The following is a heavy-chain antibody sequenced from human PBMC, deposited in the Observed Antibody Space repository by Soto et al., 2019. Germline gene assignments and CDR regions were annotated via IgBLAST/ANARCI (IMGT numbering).Heavy chain of an antibody. CDR2: ISIYVSYS. J-gene: IGHJ5*01. CDR1: GYIFSNYG. CDR3: AKNSSSEWLDS. D-gene: IGHD6-13*01. V-gene: IGHV1-18*01. Sequence: VQLVHSGAELKMPGASVNVSCKTSGYIFSNYGLTWMRQAPGQGLEWMGWISIYVSYSHSSPRFHGRLIMTTDTSTSTAFMELRNLRIDDTAVYFCAKNSSSEWLDSWGQGTLITVSS.